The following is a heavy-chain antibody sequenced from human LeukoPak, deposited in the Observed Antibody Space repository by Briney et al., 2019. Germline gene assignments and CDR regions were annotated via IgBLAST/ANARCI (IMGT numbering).Heavy chain of an antibody. CDR2: ISGSGGST. V-gene: IGHV3-23*01. J-gene: IGHJ6*02. CDR1: GFTFSSYA. Sequence: SGGSLRLSCAASGFTFSSYAMSWVRQAPGKGLEWVSAISGSGGSTYYADSVKGRFTISRDNSKNTLYLQMNSLRAEDTAVYYCAKGLDRGYQLLLKSYYYYGMDVWGQGTTVTVSS. CDR3: AKGLDRGYQLLLKSYYYYGMDV. D-gene: IGHD2-2*01.